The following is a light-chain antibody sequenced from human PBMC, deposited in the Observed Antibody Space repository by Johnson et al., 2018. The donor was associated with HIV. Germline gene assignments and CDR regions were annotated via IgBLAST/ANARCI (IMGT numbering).Light chain of an antibody. CDR2: DND. CDR3: GTWDRRPSAHYV. V-gene: IGLV1-51*01. CDR1: SSNIGNNY. Sequence: QSVLTQPPSVSAAPGQKVTISCSGSSSNIGNNYVSWYQQLPGTAPKLLIYDNDKRPSGIPDRFSGSKSGTSATLGITGLQTGDEADYYCGTWDRRPSAHYVFGTGTKVTVL. J-gene: IGLJ1*01.